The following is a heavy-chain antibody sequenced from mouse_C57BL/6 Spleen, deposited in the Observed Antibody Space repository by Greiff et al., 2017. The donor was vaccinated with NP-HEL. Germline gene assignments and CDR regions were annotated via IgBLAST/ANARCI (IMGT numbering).Heavy chain of an antibody. D-gene: IGHD4-1*01. V-gene: IGHV1-26*01. J-gene: IGHJ3*01. Sequence: EVQLQQSGPELVKPGASVKISCKASGYTFTDYYMNWVKQSHGKSLEWIGDINPNNGGTSYNQKFKGKATLTVDKSSSTAYMELRSLTSEDSAVYDWARRRINWAWFAYWGQGTLVTVSA. CDR2: INPNNGGT. CDR3: ARRRINWAWFAY. CDR1: GYTFTDYY.